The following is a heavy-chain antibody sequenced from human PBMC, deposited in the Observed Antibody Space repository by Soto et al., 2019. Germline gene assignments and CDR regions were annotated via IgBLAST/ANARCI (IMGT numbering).Heavy chain of an antibody. V-gene: IGHV1-18*01. D-gene: IGHD2-8*01. CDR2: VSAYNGNT. CDR3: ARDFNCTRRCIDVFDI. J-gene: IGHJ3*02. CDR1: GYSFINYD. Sequence: QVQLVQSGAEVKKPGASVKVSCKASGYSFINYDISWVRQAPEQGLEWMGWVSAYNGNTNYAQKFQGRVTMTTDTSTSTAYMELRSLRSDDTAVYYCARDFNCTRRCIDVFDIWGQGTMVTVSS.